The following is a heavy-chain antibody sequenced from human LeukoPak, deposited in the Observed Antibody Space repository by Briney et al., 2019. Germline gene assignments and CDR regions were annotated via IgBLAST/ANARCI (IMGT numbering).Heavy chain of an antibody. CDR1: GYTFTSYA. D-gene: IGHD1-1*01. CDR3: ARGPKYNWNDGPVDY. V-gene: IGHV1-3*01. Sequence: ASVKVSCKASGYTFTSYAMHWVRQAPGQRLEWIGWINAGNGNTKYSQKFEGRVTITRDTSASTAYMELSRLRSEDTAVYYCARGPKYNWNDGPVDYWGQGTLVTVSS. CDR2: INAGNGNT. J-gene: IGHJ4*02.